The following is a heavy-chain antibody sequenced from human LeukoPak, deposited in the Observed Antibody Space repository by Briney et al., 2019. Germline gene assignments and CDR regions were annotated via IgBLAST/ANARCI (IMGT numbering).Heavy chain of an antibody. CDR3: AREVMAKRRAFDI. V-gene: IGHV3-53*04. Sequence: GGSLRLSCAASGFTASSNYMSWVRQAPGKGLEWVSVIYSDDRTYYADSVKGRFTISRHTSKKTLYLQMNSLRAEDTAVYYCAREVMAKRRAFDIWGQGTVVTVTS. J-gene: IGHJ3*02. D-gene: IGHD2-8*01. CDR2: IYSDDRT. CDR1: GFTASSNY.